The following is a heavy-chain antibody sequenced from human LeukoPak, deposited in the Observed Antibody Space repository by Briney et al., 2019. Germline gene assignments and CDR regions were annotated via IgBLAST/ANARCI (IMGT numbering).Heavy chain of an antibody. D-gene: IGHD2/OR15-2a*01. CDR1: GGSISSGGYS. CDR2: IYHSGST. CDR3: ARASQGIDY. V-gene: IGHV4-30-2*01. Sequence: PSQTLSLTCAVSGGSISSGGYSWSWIRQPPGMGLEWIGYIYHSGSTYYNPSLKSRVTISVDRSKNQFSLKLSSVTAADTAVYYCARASQGIDYWGQGTLVTVSS. J-gene: IGHJ4*02.